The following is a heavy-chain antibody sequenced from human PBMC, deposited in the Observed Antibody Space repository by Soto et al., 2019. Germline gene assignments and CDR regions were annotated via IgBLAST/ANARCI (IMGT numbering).Heavy chain of an antibody. CDR1: GGSISSGGYS. J-gene: IGHJ6*02. CDR3: ARDRGFYSMDV. V-gene: IGHV4-61*08. Sequence: SETLSLTCAVSGGSISSGGYSWSWIRQPPGKGLEWIGYIYYSGSTNYNPSLKSRVTISIDTSKTQFSLKLTSVTAADTAVYYCARDRGFYSMDVWGQGTTVTVSS. CDR2: IYYSGST. D-gene: IGHD3-16*01.